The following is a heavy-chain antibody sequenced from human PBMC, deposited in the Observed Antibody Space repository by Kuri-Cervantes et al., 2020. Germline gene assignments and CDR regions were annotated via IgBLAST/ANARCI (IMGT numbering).Heavy chain of an antibody. Sequence: GESLKISCAASGFTFSSYAMTWARQAPGEGLQWVSDISDSGDRTKYADSVKGRFTISRDNSKNTLYLQMNSLRAEDTAVYYCAKARNDYGERYNDYWGQGTLVTVSS. J-gene: IGHJ4*02. CDR2: ISDSGDRT. V-gene: IGHV3-23*01. CDR1: GFTFSSYA. CDR3: AKARNDYGERYNDY. D-gene: IGHD4-17*01.